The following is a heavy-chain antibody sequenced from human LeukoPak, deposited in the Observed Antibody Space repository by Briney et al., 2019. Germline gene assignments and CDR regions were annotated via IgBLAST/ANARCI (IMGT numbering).Heavy chain of an antibody. CDR3: ARGTVCGSGGKCSGSWYYDY. V-gene: IGHV1-8*01. CDR1: GYTFTSND. J-gene: IGHJ4*02. D-gene: IGHD6-13*01. Sequence: ASVKVSCKASGYTFTSNDINWVRQATGQGLEWMGWMNPNSGNTGYAQKFQGRVAMTRDTSISTAYMELSSLRSEDTAVYYCARGTVCGSGGKCSGSWYYDYWGQGTLVTVSS. CDR2: MNPNSGNT.